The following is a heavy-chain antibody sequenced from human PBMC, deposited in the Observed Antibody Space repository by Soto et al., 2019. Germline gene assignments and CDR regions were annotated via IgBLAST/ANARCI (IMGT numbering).Heavy chain of an antibody. Sequence: VQLVESGGGVVQPGRSLRLSCAASGFTFSDYAMHWVRQAPGKGLAWVAVVSHDGRNTHYADSVKGRFTISRDSSKNTVSLEMTSLRGEDTAVYYCAKGGRQWLVPSDFNYWGQGALVTVSS. CDR2: VSHDGRNT. CDR3: AKGGRQWLVPSDFNY. V-gene: IGHV3-30*18. J-gene: IGHJ4*02. CDR1: GFTFSDYA. D-gene: IGHD6-19*01.